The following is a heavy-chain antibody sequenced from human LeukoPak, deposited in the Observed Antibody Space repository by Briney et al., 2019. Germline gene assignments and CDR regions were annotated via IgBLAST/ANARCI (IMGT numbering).Heavy chain of an antibody. CDR2: INPSGGST. D-gene: IGHD6-19*01. CDR1: GYTFISHY. J-gene: IGHJ3*02. CDR3: ARGSAVAGAFDI. Sequence: ASVKVSCKASGYTFISHYMHWVRQAPGQGLEWMGIINPSGGSTNYAQKFQGRVTMTRDTSISTAYMELSRLRSDDTAVYYCARGSAVAGAFDIWGQGTMVTVSS. V-gene: IGHV1-46*01.